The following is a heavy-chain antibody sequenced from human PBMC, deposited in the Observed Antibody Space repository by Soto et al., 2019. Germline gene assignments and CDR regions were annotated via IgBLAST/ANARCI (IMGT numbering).Heavy chain of an antibody. CDR2: INPNSGGT. Sequence: QVQLVQSGAEVKKPGASVKVSCKASGYTFTGYYMHWVRQAPGQGLEWMGWINPNSGGTDYAQKFQCRVTMTGDTSINTAYMDVSRLRSDDTAVYYCARARTGGYTYGPGLDCWGQGTLVTVSS. D-gene: IGHD5-18*01. CDR1: GYTFTGYY. CDR3: ARARTGGYTYGPGLDC. V-gene: IGHV1-2*02. J-gene: IGHJ4*02.